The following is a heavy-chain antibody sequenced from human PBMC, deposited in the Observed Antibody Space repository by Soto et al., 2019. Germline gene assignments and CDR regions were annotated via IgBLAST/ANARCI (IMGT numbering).Heavy chain of an antibody. Sequence: TSETLSLTCTVSGGSISSYYWSWIRQPPGKGLEWIGYIYYSGSTNYNPSLKSRVTISVDTSKNQFSLKLSSVTAADTAVYYCARIGRITLLRPNSNYYYYYGMDVWGQGTTVTVSS. J-gene: IGHJ6*02. CDR3: ARIGRITLLRPNSNYYYYYGMDV. CDR2: IYYSGST. D-gene: IGHD2-15*01. CDR1: GGSISSYY. V-gene: IGHV4-59*01.